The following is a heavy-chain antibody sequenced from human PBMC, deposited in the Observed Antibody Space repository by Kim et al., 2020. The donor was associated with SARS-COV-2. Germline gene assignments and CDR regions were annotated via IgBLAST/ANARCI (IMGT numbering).Heavy chain of an antibody. J-gene: IGHJ6*02. D-gene: IGHD3-10*01. CDR3: ARSGWFGEPLSDYFGMDV. CDR2: IYHSGST. Sequence: SETLSLTCAVSDGSISSSDWWSWVRQPPGKGLEWIGEIYHSGSTNYNPSLKSRVTISVDKSKKQFSLKLTSVTAANTAVYYCARSGWFGEPLSDYFGMDVWGQGTTVTVSS. CDR1: DGSISSSDW. V-gene: IGHV4-4*02.